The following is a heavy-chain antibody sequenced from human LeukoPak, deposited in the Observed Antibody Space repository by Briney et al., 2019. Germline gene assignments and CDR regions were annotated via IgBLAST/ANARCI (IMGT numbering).Heavy chain of an antibody. Sequence: GGSLRLSCAASGFTFDDYAMHWVRQAPGKGLEWVSGISWNSGSIGYADSVKGRFTISRDNDKNSLYLQMNSLRAEDMALYYGSTQFSASYCHDAFVIWARGTFVTVSS. CDR3: STQFSASYCHDAFVI. CDR1: GFTFDDYA. D-gene: IGHD1-26*01. J-gene: IGHJ3*02. V-gene: IGHV3-9*03. CDR2: ISWNSGSI.